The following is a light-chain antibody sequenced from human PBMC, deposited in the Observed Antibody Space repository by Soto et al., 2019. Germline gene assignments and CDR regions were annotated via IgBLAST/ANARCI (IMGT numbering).Light chain of an antibody. Sequence: DIVMTQSPLSLPVTPGETASISCRSSQSLLQSNGNNYLGWFVQKPGQSPQLLIYLGSSRASGXXXXXXXXXXXXXXXXXXSRVEAEDVGIYYCMQVLQAPPTFGGGTKVEIK. CDR1: QSLLQSNGNNY. V-gene: IGKV2-28*01. CDR2: LGS. J-gene: IGKJ4*01. CDR3: MQVLQAPPT.